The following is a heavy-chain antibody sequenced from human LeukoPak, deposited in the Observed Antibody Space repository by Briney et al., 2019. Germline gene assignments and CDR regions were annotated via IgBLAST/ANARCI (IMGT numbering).Heavy chain of an antibody. CDR1: GFTVSSNY. Sequence: PGGSLRLSCAASGFTVSSNYMSWVRQAPGKGLEWVSVIYTGGGTYYAGSVKGRFTISRDNSKNTLYLQMNSLRAEDTAVYFCASGRHCSGGSCHYLDAFDIWGQGTMVTVAS. J-gene: IGHJ3*02. D-gene: IGHD2-15*01. V-gene: IGHV3-53*01. CDR3: ASGRHCSGGSCHYLDAFDI. CDR2: IYTGGGT.